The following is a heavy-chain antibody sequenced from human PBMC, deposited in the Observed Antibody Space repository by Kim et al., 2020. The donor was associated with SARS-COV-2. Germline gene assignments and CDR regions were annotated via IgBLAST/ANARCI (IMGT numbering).Heavy chain of an antibody. Sequence: YTPSLKSRVTISVDTSKNQFSLKLSSVTAADTAVYYCARGYSSSGGAFDIWGQGTMVTVSS. CDR3: ARGYSSSGGAFDI. D-gene: IGHD6-13*01. J-gene: IGHJ3*02. V-gene: IGHV4-39*01.